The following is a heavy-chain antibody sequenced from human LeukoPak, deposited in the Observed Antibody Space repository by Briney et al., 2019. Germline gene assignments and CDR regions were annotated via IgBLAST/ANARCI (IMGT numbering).Heavy chain of an antibody. V-gene: IGHV3-23*01. Sequence: GGSLRLSCAASGFTFSSYAVSWVRQAPGKGLEWVSAISGSGGGAYYADSVKGRFTISRDNSKNTVYLQMNSLSTEDTAVYYCAKTTTGYSSGRYPGWPVDYWGQGTLVTVSS. J-gene: IGHJ4*02. CDR2: ISGSGGGA. CDR1: GFTFSSYA. D-gene: IGHD6-19*01. CDR3: AKTTTGYSSGRYPGWPVDY.